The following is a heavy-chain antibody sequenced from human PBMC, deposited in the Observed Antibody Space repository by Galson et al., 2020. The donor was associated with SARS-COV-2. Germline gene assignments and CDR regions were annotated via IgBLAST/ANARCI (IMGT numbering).Heavy chain of an antibody. J-gene: IGHJ3*02. D-gene: IGHD3-16*01. Sequence: GPTLVKPTQTLTLTCTFSGFSLSTSGMCVSWIRQPPGKALEWPARIDWAVDNYYSTSLKTRLTISKDTSKNQVVLTMTNMDPVDTATYYCARGLMAFDIWGQGTMVTVSS. CDR3: ARGLMAFDI. V-gene: IGHV2-70*11. CDR1: GFSLSTSGMC. CDR2: IDWAVDN.